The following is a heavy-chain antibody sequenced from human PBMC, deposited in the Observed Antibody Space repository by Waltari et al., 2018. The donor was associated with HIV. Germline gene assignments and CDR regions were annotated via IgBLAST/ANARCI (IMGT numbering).Heavy chain of an antibody. CDR3: ASLYNYVWGSPPPFDY. Sequence: EVQLVESGGGLVQPGGSLRLSCAASGFTFRSDWMPWVRQAPGKGLVWVSRINSDGSSTNYADSVKGRFTISRDNAKNTVYLQMNSLRAEDTALYYCASLYNYVWGSPPPFDYWGQGTLVTVSS. D-gene: IGHD3-16*01. CDR1: GFTFRSDW. V-gene: IGHV3-74*01. J-gene: IGHJ4*02. CDR2: INSDGSST.